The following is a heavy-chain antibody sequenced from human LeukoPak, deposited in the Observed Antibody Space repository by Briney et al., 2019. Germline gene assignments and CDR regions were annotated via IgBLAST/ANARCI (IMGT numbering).Heavy chain of an antibody. V-gene: IGHV4-34*01. CDR3: ARGQRYCGGDCYPWFDP. Sequence: SETLSLTCAVYGGSFSGYYWSWIRQPPGKGLEWIGEINHSGSTNYNPSLKSRVTISEDTSKNQFSLKLSSVTAADTAVYYCARGQRYCGGDCYPWFDPWGQGTLATVSS. CDR2: INHSGST. CDR1: GGSFSGYY. D-gene: IGHD2-21*02. J-gene: IGHJ5*02.